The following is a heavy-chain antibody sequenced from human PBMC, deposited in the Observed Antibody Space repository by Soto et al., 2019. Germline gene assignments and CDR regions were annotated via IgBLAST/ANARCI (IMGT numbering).Heavy chain of an antibody. D-gene: IGHD1-26*01. CDR3: ARVGLVGATLYYYYGMDV. CDR2: ISAYNGNT. Sequence: XSVKVSCKASRYTLTSYGISWVRQAPVHGLEWMGWISAYNGNTNYAQKLQGRVTMTTDTSTSTAYMELRSMRSDDTAVYYCARVGLVGATLYYYYGMDVWGQGTTVTVSS. J-gene: IGHJ6*02. CDR1: RYTLTSYG. V-gene: IGHV1-18*01.